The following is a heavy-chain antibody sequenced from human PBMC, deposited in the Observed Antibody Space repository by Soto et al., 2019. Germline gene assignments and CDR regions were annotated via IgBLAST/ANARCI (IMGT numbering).Heavy chain of an antibody. D-gene: IGHD2-2*01. CDR1: GFTFSSYG. J-gene: IGHJ4*02. CDR2: ISDTGSSH. V-gene: IGHV3-30*18. Sequence: PGGSLRLSCVGSGFTFSSYGMHWVRQAPGKGLEGGAVISDTGSSHYYAASVEGRFTISRENSKNTLSLHMDRLRVEDTAVYYCAKDRGGDCPDNSCYFGADYWGQGTPVTVSS. CDR3: AKDRGGDCPDNSCYFGADY.